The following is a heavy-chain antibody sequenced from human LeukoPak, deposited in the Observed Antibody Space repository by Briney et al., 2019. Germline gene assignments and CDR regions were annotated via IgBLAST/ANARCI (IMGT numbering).Heavy chain of an antibody. CDR1: GFSFSSYE. J-gene: IGHJ4*02. CDR2: ISSSGSTI. CDR3: ARPSSGWSKMDY. D-gene: IGHD6-19*01. V-gene: IGHV3-48*03. Sequence: SGGSLRLSCAASGFSFSSYEMNWVRQAPGKGLEWVSYISSSGSTIYYADSVKGRFTISRGNAKNSLYLQMNSLRAEDTAVYYCARPSSGWSKMDYWGQGTLVTVSS.